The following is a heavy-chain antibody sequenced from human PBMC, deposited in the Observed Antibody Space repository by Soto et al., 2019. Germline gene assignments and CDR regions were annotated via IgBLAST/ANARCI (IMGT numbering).Heavy chain of an antibody. Sequence: PGGSLRLSCAASGFTFSSYAMHWVRQAPGKGLEWVAVISYDGSNKYYADSVKGRFTISRDNSKSTLYLQMNSLRAEDTAVYYCATQGRSVDRTGSYPNWLDPWGQGTLVTVSS. CDR2: ISYDGSNK. CDR3: ATQGRSVDRTGSYPNWLDP. CDR1: GFTFSSYA. V-gene: IGHV3-30-3*01. D-gene: IGHD5-12*01. J-gene: IGHJ5*02.